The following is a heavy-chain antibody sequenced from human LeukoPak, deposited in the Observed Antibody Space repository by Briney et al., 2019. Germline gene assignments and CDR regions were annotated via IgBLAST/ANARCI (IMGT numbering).Heavy chain of an antibody. J-gene: IGHJ5*02. D-gene: IGHD4-23*01. CDR1: GGSFSGYY. CDR2: INQSGST. Sequence: SETLSLTCAVYGGSFSGYYWNWIRQPPGKGLEWIGEINQSGSTNYNPSLKSRVTISVDTSKNQFSLKLSSVTAADTAVYYCARDTPGTLVSWGQGTLVTVSS. V-gene: IGHV4-34*09. CDR3: ARDTPGTLVS.